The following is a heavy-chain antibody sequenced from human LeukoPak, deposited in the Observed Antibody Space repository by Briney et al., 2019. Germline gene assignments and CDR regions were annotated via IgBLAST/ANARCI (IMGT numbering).Heavy chain of an antibody. Sequence: GGSLRLSCTAAGFFLSMYWMSWVRQAPGKGLEWVANIRSDGVEKYYVDSVRGRFTISTDTAKNTLYLQMNSLRADDTAVYYCAREFTGYGNTDYWGQGTLVTVSS. CDR3: AREFTGYGNTDY. J-gene: IGHJ4*02. CDR1: GFFLSMYW. CDR2: IRSDGVEK. D-gene: IGHD5-12*01. V-gene: IGHV3-7*03.